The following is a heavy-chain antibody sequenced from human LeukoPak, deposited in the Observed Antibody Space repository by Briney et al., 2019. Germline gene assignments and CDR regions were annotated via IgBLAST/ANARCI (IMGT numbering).Heavy chain of an antibody. D-gene: IGHD3-22*01. J-gene: IGHJ4*02. CDR3: ARESSSGYYTGDY. CDR1: GGSISSYY. Sequence: SETLSLTCTVSGGSISSYYWSWIRQPPGKGLEWIGYIYYSGSTNYNPSLKSRVTISVDTSKNQFSLKLSSVTAADTAVYYCARESSSGYYTGDYWGQGTLVTVSS. CDR2: IYYSGST. V-gene: IGHV4-59*12.